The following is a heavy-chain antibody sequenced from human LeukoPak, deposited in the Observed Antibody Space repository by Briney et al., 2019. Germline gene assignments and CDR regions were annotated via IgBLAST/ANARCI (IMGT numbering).Heavy chain of an antibody. J-gene: IGHJ4*02. CDR1: SGSISTSNYY. Sequence: SETLSLTCTVSSGSISTSNYYWGWVRQPPGKALEWIGNIFYTGSTYYSPSLKSRVTISLDTSRNQFSLKMSSVTAADTAVYYCARQEVIAARPAGFDYWGQGTLVTVSS. D-gene: IGHD6-6*01. CDR3: ARQEVIAARPAGFDY. V-gene: IGHV4-39*07. CDR2: IFYTGST.